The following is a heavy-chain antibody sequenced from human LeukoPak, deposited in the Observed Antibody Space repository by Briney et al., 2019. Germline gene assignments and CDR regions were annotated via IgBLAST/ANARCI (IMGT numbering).Heavy chain of an antibody. CDR3: ARRGYCSGNSCYLFDY. CDR2: IYYDGST. D-gene: IGHD2-15*01. V-gene: IGHV4-59*08. CDR1: GGSISNYY. Sequence: SETLSLTCTASGGSISNYYWSWIRQPPGKGLEYIGHIYYDGSTNYSPSLKSRLTISVDTSKNQFSLKLTSVTAADTAVYYCARRGYCSGNSCYLFDYWGQGTLVTVSS. J-gene: IGHJ4*02.